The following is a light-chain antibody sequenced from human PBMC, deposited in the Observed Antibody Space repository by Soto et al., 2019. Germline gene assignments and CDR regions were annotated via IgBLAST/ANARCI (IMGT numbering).Light chain of an antibody. CDR1: QNISNY. CDR3: QQYGRSPST. J-gene: IGKJ4*01. CDR2: EVS. V-gene: IGKV3-20*01. Sequence: IVLTQSPATLSLSPGKRATLSCRASQNISNYLIWYQQKPGQAPRLLIYEVSSRATGIPDRFSGSGSGTDFTLTISRLEPEDFAVYYCQQYGRSPSTFGGGTKVDI.